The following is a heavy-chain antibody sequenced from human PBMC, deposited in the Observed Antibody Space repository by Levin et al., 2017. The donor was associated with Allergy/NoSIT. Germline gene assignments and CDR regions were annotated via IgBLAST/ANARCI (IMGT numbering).Heavy chain of an antibody. D-gene: IGHD3-22*01. J-gene: IGHJ4*02. CDR3: AKPLPALIVVAHFDY. Sequence: GGSLRLSCAASGFTFSSYGMHWVRQAPGKGLEWVAAISYDGSNKYYADSMKGRFTISRDNSKNTLFLQMNTLRAEDTAVYYCAKPLPALIVVAHFDYWGQGIRVTVSS. V-gene: IGHV3-30*18. CDR1: GFTFSSYG. CDR2: ISYDGSNK.